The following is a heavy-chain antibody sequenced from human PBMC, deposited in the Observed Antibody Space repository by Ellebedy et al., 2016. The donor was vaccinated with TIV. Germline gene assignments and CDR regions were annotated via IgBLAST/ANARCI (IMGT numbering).Heavy chain of an antibody. D-gene: IGHD6-13*01. J-gene: IGHJ5*02. CDR3: ARSPRGAAAGTRWFDP. V-gene: IGHV4-39*07. CDR2: FHYSGNT. Sequence: GSLRLSCAVSGGSIGSGGYFWGWIRQPPGKGLEWIGSFHYSGNTYYNPSLKSRVSMPLDTANNQFSLKLSSVTAADTAVYYCARSPRGAAAGTRWFDPWGQGTLVTVSS. CDR1: GGSIGSGGYF.